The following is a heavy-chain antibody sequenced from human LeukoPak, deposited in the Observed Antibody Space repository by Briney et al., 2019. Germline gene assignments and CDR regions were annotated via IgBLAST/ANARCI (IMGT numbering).Heavy chain of an antibody. CDR3: AKLSRSGPSSYDY. CDR1: GFTFSSYG. J-gene: IGHJ4*02. D-gene: IGHD1-26*01. CDR2: IWYDGSNK. Sequence: PGGSLRLSCAASGFTFSSYGMHWVRQAPGKGLEWVAVIWYDGSNKYYADSVKGRFTISRDNSKNTLYLQMNSLRAEDTAVYYCAKLSRSGPSSYDYWGQGTLVTVSS. V-gene: IGHV3-33*06.